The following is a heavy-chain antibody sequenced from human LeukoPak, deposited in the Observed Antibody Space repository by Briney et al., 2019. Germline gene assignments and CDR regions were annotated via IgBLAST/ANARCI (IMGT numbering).Heavy chain of an antibody. V-gene: IGHV1-18*01. Sequence: ASVKVSCKASGYTFTSYGISWVRQAPGQGLEWMGWISAYNGNTNYAQKLQGRVTMTTDTSTSTAYMELRSLRSDDTAVYYCARDASPDVQEPHEYHDAFDLWGQGTMVTVSS. J-gene: IGHJ3*01. D-gene: IGHD1-14*01. CDR2: ISAYNGNT. CDR1: GYTFTSYG. CDR3: ARDASPDVQEPHEYHDAFDL.